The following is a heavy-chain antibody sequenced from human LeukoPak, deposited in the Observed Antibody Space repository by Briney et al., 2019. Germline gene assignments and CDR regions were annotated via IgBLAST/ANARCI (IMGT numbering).Heavy chain of an antibody. J-gene: IGHJ3*02. CDR1: GYTFTSYG. CDR3: ASQHATVTTLLGAFDI. Sequence: ASVKVSCKASGYTFTSYGISWVRQAPGQGLEWMGWISAYNGNTNYAQKLQGRVTMTTDTSTSTAYMELRSLRSDDTAMYYCASQHATVTTLLGAFDIWGQGTMVTVSS. V-gene: IGHV1-18*01. D-gene: IGHD4-17*01. CDR2: ISAYNGNT.